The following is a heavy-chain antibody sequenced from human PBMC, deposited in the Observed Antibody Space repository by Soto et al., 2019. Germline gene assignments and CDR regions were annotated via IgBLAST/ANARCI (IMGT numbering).Heavy chain of an antibody. CDR3: ARDPRSSPYYAFDI. Sequence: PGGSLRLSCAASGFTVSSNYMSWVRQAPGKGLEWVSVIYSGGSTYYADSVKGRFTISRDNSKNTLYLQMNSLRAEDTAVYYCARDPRSSPYYAFDIWGQGTMVTVSS. CDR2: IYSGGST. V-gene: IGHV3-66*01. D-gene: IGHD6-13*01. J-gene: IGHJ3*02. CDR1: GFTVSSNY.